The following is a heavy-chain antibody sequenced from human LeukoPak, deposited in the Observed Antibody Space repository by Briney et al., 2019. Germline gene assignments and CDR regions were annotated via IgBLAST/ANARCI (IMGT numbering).Heavy chain of an antibody. CDR2: ISCDGSNK. CDR1: GFTFSSYA. J-gene: IGHJ4*02. CDR3: ARGGQTMIVEIDY. Sequence: GGSLRLSCAASGFTFSSYAMHWVRQAPGKGLEWVAVISCDGSNKYYADSVKGRFTISRDNSKNTLYLQMNSLRAEDTAVYYCARGGQTMIVEIDYWGQGTLVTVSS. D-gene: IGHD3-22*01. V-gene: IGHV3-30*04.